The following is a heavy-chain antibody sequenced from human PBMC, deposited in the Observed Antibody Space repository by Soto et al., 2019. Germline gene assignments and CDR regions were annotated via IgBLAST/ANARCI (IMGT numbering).Heavy chain of an antibody. CDR1: GCTFSSYA. V-gene: IGHV3-23*01. CDR3: AKRSSSSTFDY. Sequence: EVQLLESGGGLVQPGESLRLSCAASGCTFSSYAMSWVRLAPGKGLEWVSVISGRDDSTYYADSVKGRFTISRDNSKNTLYLHMNSLRAEDTAVYYCAKRSSSSTFDYWGQGTLVTVSS. CDR2: ISGRDDST. J-gene: IGHJ4*02. D-gene: IGHD6-6*01.